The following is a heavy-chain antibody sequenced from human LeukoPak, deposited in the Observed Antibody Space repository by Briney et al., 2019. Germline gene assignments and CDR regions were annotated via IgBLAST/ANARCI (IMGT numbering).Heavy chain of an antibody. Sequence: GASVKVSCKASGYTFTGYYMHWVRQAPGQGLEWMGRVNPNSGGTNYAQKFQGRVTMTRDTSISTAYMELSRLRSDDTAVYYCARVRGGYDYVWGSSISYYFDYWGQGTLVTVSP. V-gene: IGHV1-2*06. CDR1: GYTFTGYY. CDR2: VNPNSGGT. D-gene: IGHD3-16*01. CDR3: ARVRGGYDYVWGSSISYYFDY. J-gene: IGHJ4*02.